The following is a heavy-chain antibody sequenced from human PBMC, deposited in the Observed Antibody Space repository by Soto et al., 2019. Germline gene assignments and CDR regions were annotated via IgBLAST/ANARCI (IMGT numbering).Heavy chain of an antibody. D-gene: IGHD2-8*01. CDR2: ISYDGGKK. CDR3: ARYTEFHWKHMVHGY. J-gene: IGHJ4*02. Sequence: PGGCLRLSCAAARFTFSSHGMHWVRQAPGKGLERVAIISYDGGKKYYADSVKGRFTISRANSKDTLYLQMNSLRTEDSAGYYCARYTEFHWKHMVHGYWGQGT. CDR1: RFTFSSHG. V-gene: IGHV3-30*03.